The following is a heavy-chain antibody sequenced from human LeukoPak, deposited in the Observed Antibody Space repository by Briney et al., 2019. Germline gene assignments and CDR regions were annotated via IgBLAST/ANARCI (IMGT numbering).Heavy chain of an antibody. CDR3: ARDYYYYDSRGYYDIPYYFDY. Sequence: GASVKVSCKASGYTFTGYYMHWVRQAPGQGLEWMGRINPNSGGTNYAQKFQGRVTMTRDTSISTAYMELSRLRSDDTAVYYCARDYYYYDSRGYYDIPYYFDYWGQGTLVTVSS. J-gene: IGHJ4*02. CDR1: GYTFTGYY. CDR2: INPNSGGT. D-gene: IGHD3-22*01. V-gene: IGHV1-2*06.